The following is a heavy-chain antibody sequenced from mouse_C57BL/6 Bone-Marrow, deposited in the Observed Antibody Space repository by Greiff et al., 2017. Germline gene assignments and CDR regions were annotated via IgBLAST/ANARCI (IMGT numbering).Heavy chain of an antibody. V-gene: IGHV5-4*01. D-gene: IGHD1-1*01. CDR3: ARDPVTTVVATEYFDV. Sequence: EVQRVESGGGLVKPGGSLKLSCAASGFTFSSYAMSWVRQTPEKRLEWVATISDGGSYTYYPDNVKGRFTISRDNAKNNLYLQMSHLKSEDTAMYYCARDPVTTVVATEYFDVWGTGTTVTVSS. J-gene: IGHJ1*03. CDR1: GFTFSSYA. CDR2: ISDGGSYT.